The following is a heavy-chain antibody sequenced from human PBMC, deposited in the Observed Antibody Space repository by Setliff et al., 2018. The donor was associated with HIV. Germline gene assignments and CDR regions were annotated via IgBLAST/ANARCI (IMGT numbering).Heavy chain of an antibody. CDR3: ASLYNWNPRGGVGGAFDI. Sequence: SETLSLTCAVYGRSFSGYYWGWIRQPPGNGLEWMGSIDYSVSTYYNPSLKSRVTILVDTSKKQLSLKMISVTAADTAVYYCASLYNWNPRGGVGGAFDIWGQGTMVTVSS. CDR2: IDYSVST. V-gene: IGHV4-34*01. CDR1: GRSFSGYY. J-gene: IGHJ3*02. D-gene: IGHD1-20*01.